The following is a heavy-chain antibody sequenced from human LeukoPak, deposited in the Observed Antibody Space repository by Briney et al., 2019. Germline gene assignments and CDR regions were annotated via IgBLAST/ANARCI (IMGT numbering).Heavy chain of an antibody. CDR3: AKASMVRGVIDMIFDY. CDR2: ISGSGGST. CDR1: GFTLSSYA. D-gene: IGHD3-10*01. J-gene: IGHJ4*02. Sequence: GGSLRLSCAASGFTLSSYAMSWVRQAPGKGLEWVSAISGSGGSTYYADSVKGRFTISRDNSKNTLYPQMNSLRAEDTAVYYCAKASMVRGVIDMIFDYWGQGTLVTVSS. V-gene: IGHV3-23*01.